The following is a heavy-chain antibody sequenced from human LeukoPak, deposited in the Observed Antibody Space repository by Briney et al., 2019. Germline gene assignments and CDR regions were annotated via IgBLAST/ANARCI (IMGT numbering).Heavy chain of an antibody. J-gene: IGHJ4*02. CDR2: ISDTGNT. Sequence: GGSLRLSCAASGFTLSSYAMSWVRQTPGKGLEWVSAISDTGNTYHADSVKGRFTISRDSSKNTLFLQMNRLRPEDAAVYYCAKAPVTTCRGAFCYPFDYWGLGTLVTVSS. D-gene: IGHD2-15*01. CDR1: GFTLSSYA. V-gene: IGHV3-23*01. CDR3: AKAPVTTCRGAFCYPFDY.